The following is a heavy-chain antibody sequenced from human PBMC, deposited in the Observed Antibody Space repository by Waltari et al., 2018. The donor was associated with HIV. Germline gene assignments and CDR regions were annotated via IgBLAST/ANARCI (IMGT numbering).Heavy chain of an antibody. D-gene: IGHD4-17*01. CDR3: AKDRTVAAI. J-gene: IGHJ3*02. CDR1: GFSFSSYG. Sequence: QVQLVESGGGVVQPGRSLRLSCAASGFSFSSYGMHWVRQAPGKGLEGWAVIWHDGGNKYYADSVNGRFTISRDNSKNTLYLQMSSLRAEDTAMYYCAKDRTVAAIWGQGTMVTVSS. V-gene: IGHV3-30*18. CDR2: IWHDGGNK.